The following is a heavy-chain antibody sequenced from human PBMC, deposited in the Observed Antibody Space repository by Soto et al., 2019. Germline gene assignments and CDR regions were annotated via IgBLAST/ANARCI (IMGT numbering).Heavy chain of an antibody. D-gene: IGHD2-2*01. CDR3: ARGKWGYCSSTSCPQFDY. Sequence: EVQLVESGGGLVQPGGSLRLSCAASGFTFSSYDMHWVRQATGKGLEWVSASGTAGDTYYPGSVKGRFTISRENAKNSLYRQMNSLRAGDTAVYYCARGKWGYCSSTSCPQFDYWGQGTLVTVSS. CDR2: SGTAGDT. V-gene: IGHV3-13*01. J-gene: IGHJ4*02. CDR1: GFTFSSYD.